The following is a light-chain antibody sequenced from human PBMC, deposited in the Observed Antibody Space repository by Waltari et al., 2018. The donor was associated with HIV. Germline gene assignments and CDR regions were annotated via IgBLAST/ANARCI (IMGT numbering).Light chain of an antibody. J-gene: IGLJ2*01. CDR2: EVS. Sequence: QSALTPPASVSGSPGQSITISCTGTSNDVVGYNYVSWYQHHQGKASKLMVYEVSDRPSGVSSRFSGSRSGNTASLTISGLQAEDEADYYCSSYTSSATLVFGGGTKLTVL. V-gene: IGLV2-14*01. CDR3: SSYTSSATLV. CDR1: SNDVVGYNY.